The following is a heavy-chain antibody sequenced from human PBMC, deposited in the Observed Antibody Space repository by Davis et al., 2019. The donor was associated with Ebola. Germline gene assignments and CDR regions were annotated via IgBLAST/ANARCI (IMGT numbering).Heavy chain of an antibody. D-gene: IGHD3-22*01. V-gene: IGHV3-48*02. J-gene: IGHJ4*02. Sequence: PAESLKISCAASGFTFSSYSMNWVRQAPGKGLEWVSYISSSSSTIYYADSVKGRFTISRDNAKNSLYLQMNSLRDEDTAVYYCARARKYYYDSSGYYMFYYFDYWGQGTLVTVAS. CDR2: ISSSSSTI. CDR1: GFTFSSYS. CDR3: ARARKYYYDSSGYYMFYYFDY.